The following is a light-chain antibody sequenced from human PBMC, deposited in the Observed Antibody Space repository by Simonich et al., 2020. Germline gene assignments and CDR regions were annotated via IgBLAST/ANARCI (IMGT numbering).Light chain of an antibody. CDR2: EDN. J-gene: IGLJ3*02. V-gene: IGLV6-57*01. CDR3: QSYDSSNRV. Sequence: NFMLTQPHSVSESPGKTVTISCTRSSGSIASNYVQWYQQPPGSSPTTLIYEDNQRPSGVPDRCSGSIDSSSNSASLTISGLKTEDEADYYCQSYDSSNRVFGGGTKLTVL. CDR1: SGSIASNY.